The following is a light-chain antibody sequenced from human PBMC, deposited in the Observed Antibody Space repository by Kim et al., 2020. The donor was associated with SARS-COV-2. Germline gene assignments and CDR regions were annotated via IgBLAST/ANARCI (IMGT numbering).Light chain of an antibody. CDR2: YDS. Sequence: SYELTQPPSVSVAPGKTARITCGGNNIGSKSVHWYQQKPGQAPVLVIYYDSDRPSGIPERFSGSNSGNTATLTISRVGAGDEADYYCQVWDSSSDLVVFG. V-gene: IGLV3-21*04. CDR3: QVWDSSSDLVV. J-gene: IGLJ2*01. CDR1: NIGSKS.